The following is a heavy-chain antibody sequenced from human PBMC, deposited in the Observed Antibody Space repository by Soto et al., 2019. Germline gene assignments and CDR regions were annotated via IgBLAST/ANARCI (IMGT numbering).Heavy chain of an antibody. D-gene: IGHD3-22*01. CDR2: SSTYNDDT. CDR1: GYTFTTYG. J-gene: IGHJ4*02. V-gene: IGHV1-18*01. Sequence: QVQLVQSGGEVRKPGASVKLSCKTSGYTFTTYGVGWVRQAPGQVLEWLGWSSTYNDDTNYAQKLQGRVTMTTDTSTSTSYMELRSLTSDDTAMYYCARVGYGSSFTDFWGQGTLVTVSS. CDR3: ARVGYGSSFTDF.